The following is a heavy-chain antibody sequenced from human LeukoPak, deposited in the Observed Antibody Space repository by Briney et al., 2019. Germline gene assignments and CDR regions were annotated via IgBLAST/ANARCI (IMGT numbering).Heavy chain of an antibody. V-gene: IGHV4-4*07. J-gene: IGHJ4*02. CDR2: IYSSGST. Sequence: SETLSLTCTVSGGSITSYYWSWIRQPAGKGLEWIGLIYSSGSTNYNPSLKSRVTMSVDTSKNQFSLKLSSVTAANTAVYYCARQGYSYGYDYWGQGTLVTVSS. CDR3: ARQGYSYGYDY. CDR1: GGSITSYY. D-gene: IGHD5-18*01.